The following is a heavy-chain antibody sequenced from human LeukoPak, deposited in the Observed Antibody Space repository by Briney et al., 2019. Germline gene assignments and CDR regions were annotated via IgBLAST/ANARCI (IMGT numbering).Heavy chain of an antibody. CDR2: ISSSGSTI. V-gene: IGHV3-48*03. CDR1: GFTFSSYE. D-gene: IGHD6-6*01. Sequence: GGSLRLSCAASGFTFSSYEMNWVRQAPGKGLEWVSYISSSGSTIYYADSVKGRFTISRDNAKNSLYLQMNSLKTEDTAVYYCTRPYSSSPQTASDYWGQGTLVTVSS. CDR3: TRPYSSSPQTASDY. J-gene: IGHJ4*02.